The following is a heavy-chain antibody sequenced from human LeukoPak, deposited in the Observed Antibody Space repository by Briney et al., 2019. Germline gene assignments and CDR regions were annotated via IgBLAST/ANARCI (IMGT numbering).Heavy chain of an antibody. V-gene: IGHV3-30*18. Sequence: PGGSRRLSCAASGFTFSSHAMHWVRQPPGKGLEWVAVLSYDGSNKYYADSVKGRFTISRDNSKNKSYLQMNSLRAEDTAVYYCAKDYSNYDRFEYWGQGTQVTVSS. CDR2: LSYDGSNK. D-gene: IGHD4-11*01. J-gene: IGHJ4*02. CDR3: AKDYSNYDRFEY. CDR1: GFTFSSHA.